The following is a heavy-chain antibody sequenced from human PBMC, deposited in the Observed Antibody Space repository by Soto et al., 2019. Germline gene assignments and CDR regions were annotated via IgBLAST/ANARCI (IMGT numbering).Heavy chain of an antibody. V-gene: IGHV3-48*03. D-gene: IGHD2-8*02. CDR2: ITSTGSTR. CDR3: ARGYCTSSACHWNFDY. CDR1: GFTFSSYE. J-gene: IGHJ4*02. Sequence: GGSLRLSCAASGFTFSSYEMNWVRQAPGKGLEWVSDITSTGSTRYYADSVKGRFTISRDNAKNSLYLQMNSLRAEDTAVYYCARGYCTSSACHWNFDYWGQGTLVTVSS.